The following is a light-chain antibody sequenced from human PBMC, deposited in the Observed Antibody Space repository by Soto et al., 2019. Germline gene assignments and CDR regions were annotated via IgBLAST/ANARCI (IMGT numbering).Light chain of an antibody. CDR2: DAY. CDR3: QQRHMWPIT. CDR1: QSFRGL. Sequence: VLTQSPVTLSLSPGERATLSCRASQSFRGLLAWYQQKPGQAPRLLIYDAYNRATGIPPRFSGSGSGTDFTLTISSLEPEDSAVYYCQQRHMWPITFGQGTRLEIK. V-gene: IGKV3-11*01. J-gene: IGKJ5*01.